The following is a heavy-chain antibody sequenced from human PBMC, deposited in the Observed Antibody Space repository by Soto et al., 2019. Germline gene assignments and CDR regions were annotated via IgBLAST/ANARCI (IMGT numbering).Heavy chain of an antibody. Sequence: ASVKVSCKASGYTFTGYYMHWVRQAPGQGLEWMGWINPNSGGTNYAQKFQGWVTMTRDTSISTAYMELSRLRSDDTAVYYCARADDYGXLSPTTAFQHWGQGTLVTVSS. CDR1: GYTFTGYY. D-gene: IGHD4-17*01. J-gene: IGHJ1*01. CDR2: INPNSGGT. V-gene: IGHV1-2*04. CDR3: ARADDYGXLSPTTAFQH.